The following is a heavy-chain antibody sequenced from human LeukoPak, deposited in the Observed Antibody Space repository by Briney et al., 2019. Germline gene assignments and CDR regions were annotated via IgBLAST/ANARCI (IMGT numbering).Heavy chain of an antibody. J-gene: IGHJ3*02. CDR3: ARGSGVVRAPRKGDAFDI. Sequence: PSETLSLTCAVSGGSISSGGYSWSWIRQPPGKGLEWIGYIYHSGSTYYNPSLKSRVTISVDRSKNQFSLKLSSVTAADTAVYYCARGSGVVRAPRKGDAFDIWGQGTMVTVSS. CDR1: GGSISSGGYS. D-gene: IGHD3-10*01. CDR2: IYHSGST. V-gene: IGHV4-30-2*01.